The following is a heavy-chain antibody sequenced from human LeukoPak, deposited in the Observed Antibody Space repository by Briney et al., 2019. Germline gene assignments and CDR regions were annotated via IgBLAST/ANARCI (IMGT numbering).Heavy chain of an antibody. D-gene: IGHD3-16*01. CDR2: INPNSGGT. V-gene: IGHV1-2*02. Sequence: ASVKVSCKASGYTFTGYYMHWVRQAPGQGLEWMGWINPNSGGTNYAQKFQGRVTMTRDTSISTAYMELSRLRSDDTAVYYCARDQGKDYYDYYYYMDVWGKGTTVTVSS. CDR3: ARDQGKDYYDYYYYMDV. CDR1: GYTFTGYY. J-gene: IGHJ6*03.